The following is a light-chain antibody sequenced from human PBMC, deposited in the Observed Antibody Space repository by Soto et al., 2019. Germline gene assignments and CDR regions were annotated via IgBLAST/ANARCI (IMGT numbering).Light chain of an antibody. J-gene: IGKJ5*01. V-gene: IGKV3-20*01. CDR3: QRYGRSPPIT. Sequence: EIVMTQSPATLSLSPGERATLSCRASQSVSSNYLAWYQQKPGQAPRLLVYGASSRATGIPDRFSGRGSGTDFTLTISRLEPEDFAVYYCQRYGRSPPITFGQGTRLEI. CDR1: QSVSSNY. CDR2: GAS.